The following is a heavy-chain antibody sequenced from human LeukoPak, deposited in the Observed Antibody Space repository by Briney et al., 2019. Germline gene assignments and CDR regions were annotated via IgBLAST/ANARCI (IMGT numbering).Heavy chain of an antibody. D-gene: IGHD3-16*01. CDR1: GGSISSYY. CDR2: IYYSGST. CDR3: AGGPNYYGMDV. Sequence: PSETLSLTCTVSGGSISSYYWSWIRQPPGKGLEWIGYIYYSGSTNYNPSLKSRVTISVDTSKNQFSLKLSSVTAADTAVYYCAGGPNYYGMDVWGQGTTVTVSS. J-gene: IGHJ6*02. V-gene: IGHV4-59*08.